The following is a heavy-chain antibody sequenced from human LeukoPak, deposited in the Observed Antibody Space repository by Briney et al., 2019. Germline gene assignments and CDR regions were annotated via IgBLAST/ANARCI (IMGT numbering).Heavy chain of an antibody. CDR3: ARTYAFIDAFYI. J-gene: IGHJ3*02. Sequence: PGGSLRLSCAASGFTFSDYYWSWIRQAPGKGLEWISYISSSSSYTNYADSVKGRFTISRDNAKNSLYLQMNSLRAEDTAVYYCARTYAFIDAFYIWGQGTMVTVSS. V-gene: IGHV3-11*03. CDR1: GFTFSDYY. CDR2: ISSSSSYT. D-gene: IGHD3-16*01.